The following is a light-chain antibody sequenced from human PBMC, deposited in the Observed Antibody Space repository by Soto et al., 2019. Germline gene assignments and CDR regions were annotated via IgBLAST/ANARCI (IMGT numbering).Light chain of an antibody. CDR2: EVS. Sequence: QSALTQPRSVSGSPGQSVTISCTGTSSDVGRYNIVSWYQQHPGKVPKLIIYEVSKRSSGVPDRFSGSKSGNTASLITAVLQVEDEADYYCCSHADKNHHVFGTGTKLTVL. CDR1: SSDVGRYNI. V-gene: IGLV2-11*01. J-gene: IGLJ1*01. CDR3: CSHADKNHHV.